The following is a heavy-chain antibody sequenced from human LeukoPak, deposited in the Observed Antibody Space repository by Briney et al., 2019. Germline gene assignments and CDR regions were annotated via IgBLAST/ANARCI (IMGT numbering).Heavy chain of an antibody. V-gene: IGHV3-48*03. CDR1: GFTFSSYA. Sequence: GGSLRLSCAASGFTFSSYAMNWVRQAPGKGLEWVSYISSSGSTIYYADSVKGRFTISRDNAKNSLYLQMNSLRAEDAAVYYCAELGITMIGGVWGKGTTVTISS. D-gene: IGHD3-10*02. CDR3: AELGITMIGGV. CDR2: ISSSGSTI. J-gene: IGHJ6*04.